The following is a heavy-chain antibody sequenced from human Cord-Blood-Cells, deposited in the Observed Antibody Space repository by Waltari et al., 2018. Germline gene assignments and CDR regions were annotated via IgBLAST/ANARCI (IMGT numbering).Heavy chain of an antibody. V-gene: IGHV3-48*03. CDR3: ARDRDTAMVTGAFDI. CDR2: ISSSGSTI. J-gene: IGHJ3*02. D-gene: IGHD5-18*01. Sequence: EVQLVESGGGLVQPGGSLRLSCAASGFTFSSYEMNWVRQAPGKGLEWVSYISSSGSTIYYADTVKGRFTISRDNAKNSLYLQMNSLRAEDTAVYYCARDRDTAMVTGAFDIWGQGTMVTVSS. CDR1: GFTFSSYE.